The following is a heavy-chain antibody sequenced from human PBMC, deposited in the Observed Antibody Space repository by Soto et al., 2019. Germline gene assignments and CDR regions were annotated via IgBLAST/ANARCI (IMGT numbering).Heavy chain of an antibody. CDR1: GFTFSRYW. Sequence: EVQLVESGGGLVQPGRSLRLSCVASGFTFSRYWMHWVRQAPGKGLVWVSRINIDGSITNYADSVKGRFTISRDSAKNTLYLQMNSLRVEDTAVYHCARGGADTAMAHDYWGQGTLVTVSS. V-gene: IGHV3-74*01. CDR2: INIDGSIT. CDR3: ARGGADTAMAHDY. J-gene: IGHJ4*02. D-gene: IGHD5-18*01.